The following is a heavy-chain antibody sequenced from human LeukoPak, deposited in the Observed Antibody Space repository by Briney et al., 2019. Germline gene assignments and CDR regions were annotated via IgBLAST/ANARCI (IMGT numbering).Heavy chain of an antibody. CDR1: GFTFSSYA. J-gene: IGHJ5*02. CDR3: ARARGSGSYYNVVYFRVSWFDP. V-gene: IGHV3-30-3*01. D-gene: IGHD3-10*01. Sequence: GGSLRLSCAASGFTFSSYAMHWVRQAPGKGLERVAVISYDGSSKYYADSVKGRFTISRDNSKNTLYLQMNSLRAEDTAVYYCARARGSGSYYNVVYFRVSWFDPWGQGTLVTVSS. CDR2: ISYDGSSK.